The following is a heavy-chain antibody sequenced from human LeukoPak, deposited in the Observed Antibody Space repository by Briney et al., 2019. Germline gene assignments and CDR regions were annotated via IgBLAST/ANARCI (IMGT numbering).Heavy chain of an antibody. CDR2: ISAYNGNT. V-gene: IGHV1-18*01. Sequence: GASVKVSCKASGYTFTSYGISWVRQAPGQGLEWMGWISAYNGNTNYAQKLRGRVTMTTDTSTSTAYMELRSLRSDDTAVYYCARGYYDSSGYYYGAFDIWGQGTMVTVSS. D-gene: IGHD3-22*01. J-gene: IGHJ3*02. CDR3: ARGYYDSSGYYYGAFDI. CDR1: GYTFTSYG.